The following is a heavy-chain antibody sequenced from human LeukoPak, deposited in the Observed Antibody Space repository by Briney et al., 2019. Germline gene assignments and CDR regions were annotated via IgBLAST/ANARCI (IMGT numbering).Heavy chain of an antibody. Sequence: GGSLRLSCAASGFTFSNYAMSWVRQAPGKGLEWVATISGSGGSTYYADSVKGRFTISRDNSKNTLSLQMNSLRTEDSAVYYCTKGSSGYTGSYFTFDYWGQGTLVTVSS. CDR3: TKGSSGYTGSYFTFDY. J-gene: IGHJ4*02. V-gene: IGHV3-23*01. CDR2: ISGSGGST. CDR1: GFTFSNYA. D-gene: IGHD1-26*01.